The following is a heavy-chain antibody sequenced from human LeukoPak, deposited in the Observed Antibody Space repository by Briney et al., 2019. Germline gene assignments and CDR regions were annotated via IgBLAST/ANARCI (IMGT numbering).Heavy chain of an antibody. CDR3: ARRSGSYYFSAFDI. J-gene: IGHJ3*02. Sequence: GGSLRLSCAASGFTFSTYNMNWVRQAPGKGLEWVSSIGNSSYKYYADSVKGRFTISRDNAKNSLYLQMNSLRAEDTAVYYCARRSGSYYFSAFDIWGQGTMVTVSS. D-gene: IGHD1-26*01. CDR1: GFTFSTYN. V-gene: IGHV3-21*01. CDR2: IGNSSYK.